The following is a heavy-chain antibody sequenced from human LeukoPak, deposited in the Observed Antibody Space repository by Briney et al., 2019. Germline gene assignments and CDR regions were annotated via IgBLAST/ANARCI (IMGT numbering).Heavy chain of an antibody. D-gene: IGHD5-12*01. CDR1: GGSISSGGYS. CDR3: ARGGLSTLPFDY. Sequence: SETLSLTCAVSGGSISSGGYSWSWIRQPPGKGLEWIGYIYHSGRTYYNPSLKSRVTISVDRSKNQFSLKLSSVTAADTAVYYCARGGLSTLPFDYWGQGTLVTVSS. CDR2: IYHSGRT. J-gene: IGHJ4*02. V-gene: IGHV4-30-2*01.